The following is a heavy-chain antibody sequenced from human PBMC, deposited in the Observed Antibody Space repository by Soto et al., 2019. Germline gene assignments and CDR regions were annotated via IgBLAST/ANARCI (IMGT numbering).Heavy chain of an antibody. V-gene: IGHV1-69*02. CDR3: ARTNCSGGGCYSYDPLDY. CDR1: GGTFSSYT. CDR2: IIPILGIA. J-gene: IGHJ4*02. Sequence: QVQLVQSGAEVKKPGSSVKVSCKASGGTFSSYTISWVRQAPGQGLEWMGRIIPILGIANYAQKFQGRVTITADKSTSTAYMELSSLRSEDTAVYYCARTNCSGGGCYSYDPLDYWGQGTLVTVSS. D-gene: IGHD2-15*01.